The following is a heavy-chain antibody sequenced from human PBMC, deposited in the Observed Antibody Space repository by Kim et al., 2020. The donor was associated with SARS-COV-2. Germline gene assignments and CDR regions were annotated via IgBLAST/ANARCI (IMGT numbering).Heavy chain of an antibody. CDR1: GGSFSGYY. J-gene: IGHJ6*02. CDR2: INHSGST. Sequence: SETLSLTCAVYGGSFSGYYWSWIRQPPGKGLEWIGEINHSGSTNYNPSLKSRVTISVDTSKNQFSLKLSSVTAADTAVYYCARNIRAVAGGYGMDVWGQGTTVTVSS. D-gene: IGHD6-19*01. CDR3: ARNIRAVAGGYGMDV. V-gene: IGHV4-34*01.